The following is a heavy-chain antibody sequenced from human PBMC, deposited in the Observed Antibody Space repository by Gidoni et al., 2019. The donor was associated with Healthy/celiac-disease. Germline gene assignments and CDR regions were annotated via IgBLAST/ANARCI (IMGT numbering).Heavy chain of an antibody. CDR2: IYYSGST. CDR3: ARHKGDILTGYIRYYYYGMDV. D-gene: IGHD3-9*01. J-gene: IGHJ6*02. Sequence: QVQLQESGPGLVKPSETLSLTCTVSGGSISSYYWRWIRQPPGKGLEWIGYIYYSGSTNYNPSLKSRVTISVDTSKNQFSLKLSSVTAADTAVYYCARHKGDILTGYIRYYYYGMDVWGQGTTVTVSS. CDR1: GGSISSYY. V-gene: IGHV4-59*08.